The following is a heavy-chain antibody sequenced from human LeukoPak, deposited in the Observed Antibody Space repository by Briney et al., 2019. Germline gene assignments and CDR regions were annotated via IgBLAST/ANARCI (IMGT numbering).Heavy chain of an antibody. CDR1: GFTFSSYS. J-gene: IGHJ5*02. CDR3: ARDHRAQGFDP. CDR2: ISSSSSYI. V-gene: IGHV3-21*01. Sequence: GGSLRLSCAASGFTFSSYSMNWVRQAPGKWLEWVSSISSSSSYIYYADSVKGRFTISRDNAKNSLYLQMNSLRAEDTAVYYCARDHRAQGFDPWGQGTLVTVSS.